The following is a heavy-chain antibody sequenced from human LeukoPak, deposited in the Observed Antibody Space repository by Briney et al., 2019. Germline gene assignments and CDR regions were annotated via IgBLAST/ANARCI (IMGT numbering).Heavy chain of an antibody. CDR3: ARGRKQQAFDY. Sequence: SETLSLTCTVSGGSISSYYWSWIRQPPGKGLEWIGYIYYSGSTNYNPSLKSRVTISVDTSKNQFSLKLSSVTAADTAVYYYARGRKQQAFDYWGQGTLVTVSS. D-gene: IGHD6-13*01. J-gene: IGHJ4*02. CDR1: GGSISSYY. CDR2: IYYSGST. V-gene: IGHV4-59*08.